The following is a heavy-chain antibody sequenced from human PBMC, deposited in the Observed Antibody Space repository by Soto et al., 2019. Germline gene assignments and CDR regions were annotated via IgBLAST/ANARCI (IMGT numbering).Heavy chain of an antibody. J-gene: IGHJ4*02. CDR1: GFPLIPLG. V-gene: IGHV3-30*18. CDR2: ISYDGSDK. D-gene: IGHD2-2*01. CDR3: AKSPNFYCSSYHCYKYYFDY. Sequence: QEQLVESGGGGVLPGRSWRPSWAPPGFPLIPLGMNWVRQAPGKGLEWGAVISYDGSDKYYSYSVRGRFTISRDNSMNTLYLQMNSLRTEDTAVYYCAKSPNFYCSSYHCYKYYFDYWGQGTLVTVSS.